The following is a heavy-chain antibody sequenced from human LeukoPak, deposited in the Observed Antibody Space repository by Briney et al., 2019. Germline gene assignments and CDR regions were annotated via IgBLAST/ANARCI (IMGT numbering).Heavy chain of an antibody. Sequence: ASVKVSCKASGYTFTGYYMHWVRQAPGQGLEWMGWINPNSGGTNYAQEFQGRVTMTRDTSISTAYMELSRLRSDDTAVYYCARAGGLGDPGHYWGQGTLVTVSS. J-gene: IGHJ4*02. D-gene: IGHD3-16*01. CDR3: ARAGGLGDPGHY. CDR1: GYTFTGYY. V-gene: IGHV1-2*02. CDR2: INPNSGGT.